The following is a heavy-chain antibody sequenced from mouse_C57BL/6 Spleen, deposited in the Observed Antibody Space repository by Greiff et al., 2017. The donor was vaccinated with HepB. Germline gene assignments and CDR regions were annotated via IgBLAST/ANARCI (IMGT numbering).Heavy chain of an antibody. CDR1: GYSFTGYY. J-gene: IGHJ3*01. CDR2: INPSTGGT. V-gene: IGHV1-42*01. Sequence: EVQLQQSGPELVKPGASVKISCKASGYSFTGYYMNWVKQSPEKSLEWIGEINPSTGGTTYNQKFKAKATLTVDKSSSTAYMQLKSLTSEDSAVYYCARWDDGSSSAWFAYWGQGTLVTVSA. CDR3: ARWDDGSSSAWFAY. D-gene: IGHD1-1*01.